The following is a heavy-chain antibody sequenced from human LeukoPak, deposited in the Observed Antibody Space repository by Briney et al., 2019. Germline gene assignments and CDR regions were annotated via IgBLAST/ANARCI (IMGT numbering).Heavy chain of an antibody. J-gene: IGHJ6*02. Sequence: GGSLRLSCAASGFTFSSYAMHWVRQAPGKGLEWVAVISYDGSNKYYADSVKGRFTISRDNSMNTLYLQMNSLRAEDTAVYYCARDGETTGYYYYGMDVWGQGTTVTVSS. CDR1: GFTFSSYA. CDR3: ARDGETTGYYYYGMDV. CDR2: ISYDGSNK. V-gene: IGHV3-30*04. D-gene: IGHD1-14*01.